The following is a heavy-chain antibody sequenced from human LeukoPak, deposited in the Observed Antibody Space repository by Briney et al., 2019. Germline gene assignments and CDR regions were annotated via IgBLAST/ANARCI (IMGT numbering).Heavy chain of an antibody. Sequence: GRSLRLSCAASGFTFSSYGMHWVRQAPGKGLEWVAVIWDGRSKKYCADSVKGRFTISRDNSKNTLYLQMNSLRAEDTAVYYCARDMYDILTGEFDYWGQGTLVSVSS. CDR1: GFTFSSYG. CDR3: ARDMYDILTGEFDY. V-gene: IGHV3-33*01. J-gene: IGHJ4*02. D-gene: IGHD3-9*01. CDR2: IWDGRSKK.